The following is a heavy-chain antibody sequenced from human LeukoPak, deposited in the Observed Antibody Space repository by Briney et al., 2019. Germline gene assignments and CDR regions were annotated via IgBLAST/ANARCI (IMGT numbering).Heavy chain of an antibody. V-gene: IGHV4-59*01. CDR1: GGSTSSYY. CDR3: ASSLTTVPTCDY. J-gene: IGHJ4*02. D-gene: IGHD4-17*01. CDR2: IYYSGST. Sequence: SETLSLTCTVSGGSTSSYYWSWIRQPPGKGLEWIGYIYYSGSTNYNPSLKSRVTISVDTSKNQFSLKLSSVTAADTAVYYCASSLTTVPTCDYWGQGTLVTDSS.